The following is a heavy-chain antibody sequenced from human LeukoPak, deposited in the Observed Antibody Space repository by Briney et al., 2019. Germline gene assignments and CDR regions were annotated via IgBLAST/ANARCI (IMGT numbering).Heavy chain of an antibody. CDR3: AKDSYVLPTTEKYYYYYYYMDV. J-gene: IGHJ6*03. Sequence: GGSLRLSCAASGFSFTDYNMHWVRQAPGKGLEWMAAISYNGVNEYYADSVKGRFTISRDNSKNTLLLQMNSLRAEDTAVYYCAKDSYVLPTTEKYYYYYYYMDVWGKGTTVTISS. CDR2: ISYNGVNE. D-gene: IGHD4-17*01. CDR1: GFSFTDYN. V-gene: IGHV3-30*18.